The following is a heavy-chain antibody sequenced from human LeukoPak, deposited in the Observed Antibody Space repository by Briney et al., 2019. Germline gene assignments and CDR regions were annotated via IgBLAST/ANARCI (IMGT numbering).Heavy chain of an antibody. CDR1: GFTVSGNY. Sequence: GGSLRPSCAASGFTVSGNYMSWVRQAPGKGLEWVSVIYSGGSTYYADSVKGRFTISRDNSKNTLYLQMNSLRAEDTAVYYCARGARPIAAAENWFDPWGQGTLVTVSS. CDR2: IYSGGST. CDR3: ARGARPIAAAENWFDP. D-gene: IGHD6-13*01. J-gene: IGHJ5*02. V-gene: IGHV3-53*01.